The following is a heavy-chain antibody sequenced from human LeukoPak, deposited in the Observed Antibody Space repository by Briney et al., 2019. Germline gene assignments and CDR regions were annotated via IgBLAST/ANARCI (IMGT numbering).Heavy chain of an antibody. Sequence: SETLSLTCAVYGGSFSGYYWSWIRQPPGKGLEWIGEINHSGSTNYNPSLKSRVTISVDTSKNQFSLKLSSVTAADTAVYYCARKTYYYDSSGYYPYYYYYYYMDVWGKGTTVTVSS. D-gene: IGHD3-22*01. J-gene: IGHJ6*03. CDR1: GGSFSGYY. CDR2: INHSGST. CDR3: ARKTYYYDSSGYYPYYYYYYYMDV. V-gene: IGHV4-34*01.